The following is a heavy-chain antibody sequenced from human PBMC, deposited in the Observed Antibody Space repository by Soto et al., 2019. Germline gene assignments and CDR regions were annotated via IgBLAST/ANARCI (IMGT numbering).Heavy chain of an antibody. V-gene: IGHV3-33*01. J-gene: IGHJ6*02. D-gene: IGHD2-15*01. CDR3: ARDRVQMVDGLDV. Sequence: QVQLVESGGGVVQPGRSLRLSCAASGVTFSNNGMHWVRQAPGKGLEWVAVIWYDGINKYYADSVKGRLIISRDNSKHTVYLQMNTLRAADTAVYYCARDRVQMVDGLDVWGQGTTVTVSS. CDR1: GVTFSNNG. CDR2: IWYDGINK.